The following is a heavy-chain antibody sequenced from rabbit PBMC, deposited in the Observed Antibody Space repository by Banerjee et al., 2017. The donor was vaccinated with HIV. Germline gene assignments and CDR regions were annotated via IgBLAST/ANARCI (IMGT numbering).Heavy chain of an antibody. J-gene: IGHJ4*01. V-gene: IGHV1S40*01. CDR3: ARGPYAGSKDAFNL. CDR2: MDAGSSGST. Sequence: QSLEESGGDLVKPGASLTLTCTASGFSFSSSYYMCWVRQAPGKGLEWIACMDAGSSGSTNYASWAKGRFTISKTSSTTVTLQMTSLTAADTATYFCARGPYAGSKDAFNLWGPGTLVTVS. D-gene: IGHD4-2*01. CDR1: GFSFSSSYY.